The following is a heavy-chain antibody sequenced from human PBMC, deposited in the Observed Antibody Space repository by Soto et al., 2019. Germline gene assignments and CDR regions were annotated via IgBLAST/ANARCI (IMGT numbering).Heavy chain of an antibody. J-gene: IGHJ4*02. V-gene: IGHV1-3*01. Sequence: ASVKVSCKASGYTFTSYAMHWVRQAPGQRLEWMGWINAGNGNTKYSQEFQGRVTITRDTSASTAYMELSSLRSEDTAVYYRARSALGYSSSWYWYYWGQGTLVTVSS. CDR3: ARSALGYSSSWYWYY. D-gene: IGHD6-13*01. CDR2: INAGNGNT. CDR1: GYTFTSYA.